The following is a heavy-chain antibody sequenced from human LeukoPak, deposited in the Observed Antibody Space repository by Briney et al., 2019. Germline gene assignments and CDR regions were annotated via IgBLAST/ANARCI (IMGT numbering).Heavy chain of an antibody. V-gene: IGHV3-64*01. J-gene: IGHJ4*02. CDR1: GFTFSSYA. Sequence: GSLRLSCAASGFTFSSYAMHWVRQAPRKGLEYVSVISTNGGSTYYANSVEGRFTISRDNSKNTLYLQMGSVRAEDMAVYYCARWGSTSCYDYWGQGTLVTVSA. D-gene: IGHD2-2*01. CDR3: ARWGSTSCYDY. CDR2: ISTNGGST.